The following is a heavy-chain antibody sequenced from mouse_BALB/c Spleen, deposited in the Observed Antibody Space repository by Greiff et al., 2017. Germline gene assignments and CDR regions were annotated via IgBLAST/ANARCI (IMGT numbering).Heavy chain of an antibody. D-gene: IGHD2-3*01. CDR2: IDPANGNT. V-gene: IGHV14-3*02. Sequence: VQLQQSGAELVKPGASVKLSCTASGFNIKDTYMHWVKQRPEQGLEWIGRIDPANGNTKYDPKFQGKATITADTSSNTAYLQLSSLTSEDTAVYDCDSVCDGYAFAYWGQGTLVTVSA. CDR3: DSVCDGYAFAY. J-gene: IGHJ3*01. CDR1: GFNIKDTY.